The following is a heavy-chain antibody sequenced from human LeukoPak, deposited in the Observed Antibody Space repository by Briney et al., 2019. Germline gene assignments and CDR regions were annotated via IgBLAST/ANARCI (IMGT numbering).Heavy chain of an antibody. D-gene: IGHD5-18*01. J-gene: IGHJ6*03. CDR3: ARTGGGYSYGQHRYYYYYMDV. CDR1: GFTFDDYG. CDR2: INWNGGST. Sequence: GGSLRLTCAASGFTFDDYGMSWGRQAPGKGLEGVSGINWNGGSTGYADSVKSRFTISKDKDKNSPHLQMNPLRAEDTALYYCARTGGGYSYGQHRYYYYYMDVWGKGTTVTVS. V-gene: IGHV3-20*04.